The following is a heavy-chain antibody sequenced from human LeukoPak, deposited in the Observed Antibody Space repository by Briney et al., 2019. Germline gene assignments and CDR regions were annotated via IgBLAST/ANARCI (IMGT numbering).Heavy chain of an antibody. V-gene: IGHV3-23*01. CDR3: AKGTRGYSYGSIDY. Sequence: PGGSLRLSCAASGFTFSDYTINWVRQAPGKGLEWVSAISGSGGSTYYADSVKGRFTISRDNSKNTLYLQMNSLRAEDTAVCYCAKGTRGYSYGSIDYWGQGTLVTVSS. CDR1: GFTFSDYT. D-gene: IGHD5-18*01. J-gene: IGHJ4*02. CDR2: ISGSGGST.